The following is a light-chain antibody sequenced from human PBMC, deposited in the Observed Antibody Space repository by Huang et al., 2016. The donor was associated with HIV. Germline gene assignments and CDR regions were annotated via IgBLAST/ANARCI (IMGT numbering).Light chain of an antibody. CDR1: KSVSSN. J-gene: IGKJ4*01. CDR2: GAS. CDR3: QQYNNWPPLT. V-gene: IGKV3-15*01. Sequence: EIVMTQSPATLSVSPGERATLSCRASKSVSSNLAWYQQKFGQAPRLLIYGASTRATGIPARFSGSGSGTEFTLTISSLQSEDFAVYYCQQYNNWPPLTFGGGTKVEIK.